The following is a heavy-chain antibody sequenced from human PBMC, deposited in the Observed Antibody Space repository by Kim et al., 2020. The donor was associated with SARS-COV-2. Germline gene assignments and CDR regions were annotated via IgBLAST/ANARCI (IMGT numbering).Heavy chain of an antibody. CDR2: IKQDGSEK. CDR3: ARVLPGGFVDI. Sequence: GGSLRLFCAASGFTFSSYWMSWVRQAPGKGLEWVANIKQDGSEKYYVDSVKGRFTISRDNAKNSLYLQMNSLRAEDTAVYYCARVLPGGFVDIWGQGTMVSGSS. D-gene: IGHD2-21*01. V-gene: IGHV3-7*01. J-gene: IGHJ3*02. CDR1: GFTFSSYW.